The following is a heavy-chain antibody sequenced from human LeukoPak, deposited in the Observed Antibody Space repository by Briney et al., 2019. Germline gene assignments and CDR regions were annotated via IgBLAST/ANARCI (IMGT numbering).Heavy chain of an antibody. CDR3: ASPPGGPGAHNGMDV. CDR1: GFTLSDYY. J-gene: IGHJ6*02. Sequence: PGGSLRLSCAASGFTLSDYYMSWIRQAPGKGLEWVSYISSSGSTIYYADSVKGRFTISRNNAKNSLYLQMNSLRAEDTAVYYCASPPGGPGAHNGMDVWGQGTTVTVSS. CDR2: ISSSGSTI. V-gene: IGHV3-11*01. D-gene: IGHD1-26*01.